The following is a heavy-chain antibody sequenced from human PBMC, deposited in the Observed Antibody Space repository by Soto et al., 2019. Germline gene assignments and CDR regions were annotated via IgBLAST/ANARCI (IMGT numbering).Heavy chain of an antibody. CDR2: IAYNGGT. Sequence: QVQLQESGPGLVKPSETLSLTCTVSDGSVSSYGYYWTWVRQAPGMGLEWIGYIAYNGGTSYNPSLRSRVTISVDPSKSQFSLDLSFATAADTALYYCTRGGHFYEYMIWGQGTLVTVSS. J-gene: IGHJ4*02. CDR3: TRGGHFYEYMI. V-gene: IGHV4-61*08. CDR1: DGSVSSYGYY. D-gene: IGHD3-3*02.